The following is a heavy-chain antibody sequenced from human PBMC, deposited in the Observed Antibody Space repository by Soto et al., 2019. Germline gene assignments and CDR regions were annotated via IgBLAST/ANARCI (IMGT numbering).Heavy chain of an antibody. CDR3: ARLARYYDFWSGYYNGLDY. Sequence: KFQGRVTITRDTSASTAYMELSSLRSEDTAVYYCARLARYYDFWSGYYNGLDYWGQGTLVTVSS. D-gene: IGHD3-3*01. V-gene: IGHV1-3*01. J-gene: IGHJ4*02.